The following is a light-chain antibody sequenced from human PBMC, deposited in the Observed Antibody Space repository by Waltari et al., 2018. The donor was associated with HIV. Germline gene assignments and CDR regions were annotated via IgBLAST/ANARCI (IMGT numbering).Light chain of an antibody. CDR2: VGPGGIVG. CDR3: GADHGTGSNFVYV. Sequence: QPVLTQPPSASASLGASVTLTCTLSSGYSNYRVDWYHQRPGKGPRFVMRVGPGGIVGSKGDGIPDRFSALGSGLNRYLTIKNIQEEDESDYHCGADHGTGSNFVYVFGPGTKVTVL. J-gene: IGLJ1*01. V-gene: IGLV9-49*02. CDR1: SGYSNYR.